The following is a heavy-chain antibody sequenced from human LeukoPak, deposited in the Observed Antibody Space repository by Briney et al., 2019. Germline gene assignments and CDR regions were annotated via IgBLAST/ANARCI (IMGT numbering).Heavy chain of an antibody. Sequence: SKTLSLTCTVSGGSISSSSYYWGWIRQPPGKGLEWIGSIYYSGSTYYNSSLKSRVTISVDTSKNQFSLKLTSVTAADTAVYYCARKGDVVVVAGNWFDPWGQGTLVIVSS. D-gene: IGHD2-15*01. J-gene: IGHJ5*02. CDR3: ARKGDVVVVAGNWFDP. CDR1: GGSISSSSYY. CDR2: IYYSGST. V-gene: IGHV4-39*01.